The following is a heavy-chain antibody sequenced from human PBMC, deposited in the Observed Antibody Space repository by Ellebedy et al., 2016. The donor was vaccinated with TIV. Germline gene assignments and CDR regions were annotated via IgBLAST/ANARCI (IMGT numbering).Heavy chain of an antibody. J-gene: IGHJ4*02. V-gene: IGHV3-66*01. D-gene: IGHD4-23*01. Sequence: GESLKISXAASGFTFSGNDMSWVRQAPGKGLEWVSVIFTDYHGHAFYADSVKGRFSISRDNSKKTVVLEMNNLRGEDTAIYYCARGARIGGNAPDDWGQGTLVTVSS. CDR1: GFTFSGND. CDR2: IFTDYHGHA. CDR3: ARGARIGGNAPDD.